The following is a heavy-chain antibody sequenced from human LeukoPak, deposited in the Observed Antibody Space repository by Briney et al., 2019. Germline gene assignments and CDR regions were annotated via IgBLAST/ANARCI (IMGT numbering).Heavy chain of an antibody. V-gene: IGHV3-73*01. Sequence: GGSLKLSCAASGFDFSGFYMHWVRQASGRGLEWVGLIRSKPSSYTTVYAASVKGRFTISRDDSKNTAYLQMNSLKAEDTAGYYCIRQECSGGSCSYVDYWGQGTLVTVSS. CDR1: GFDFSGFY. CDR3: IRQECSGGSCSYVDY. CDR2: IRSKPSSYTT. J-gene: IGHJ4*02. D-gene: IGHD2-15*01.